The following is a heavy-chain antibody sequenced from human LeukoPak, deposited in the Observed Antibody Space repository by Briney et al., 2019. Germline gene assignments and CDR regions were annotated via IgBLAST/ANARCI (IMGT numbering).Heavy chain of an antibody. CDR2: IYYSGST. D-gene: IGHD6-13*01. CDR3: ARGSSWYQTNFDY. CDR1: GFTFSSYS. Sequence: GSLRLPCAASGFTFSSYSMNWVRPAPGKGLEWIGSIYYSGSTYYNPSLKSRVTISVDTSKNQFSLKLSSVTAADTAAYYCARGSSWYQTNFDYWGQGTLVTVSS. V-gene: IGHV4-39*07. J-gene: IGHJ4*02.